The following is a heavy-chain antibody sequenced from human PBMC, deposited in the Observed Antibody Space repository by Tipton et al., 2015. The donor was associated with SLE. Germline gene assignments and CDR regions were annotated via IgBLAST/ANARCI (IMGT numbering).Heavy chain of an antibody. CDR3: ARERGDAFDI. CDR1: GGSISSYY. Sequence: TLPLTCTVSGGSISSYYWSWIRQPPGKGLEWIGYIYYSGSISYNPSLKSRVTISVDTSKNQFSLKLSSVTAADTAVYYCARERGDAFDIWGQGTMVIVSS. D-gene: IGHD3-10*01. J-gene: IGHJ3*02. CDR2: IYYSGSI. V-gene: IGHV4-59*01.